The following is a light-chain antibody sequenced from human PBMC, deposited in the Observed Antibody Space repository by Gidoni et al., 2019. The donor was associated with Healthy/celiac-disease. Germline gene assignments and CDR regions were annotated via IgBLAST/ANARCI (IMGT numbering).Light chain of an antibody. CDR1: QSVSSSY. Sequence: EIVLTQSPGTLSLSPGERATLSCRASQSVSSSYLAWYQQKPGQAPRLLIYGASSRATGIPDRFSGSGSGTDFTLTISRLEPEDFEVYYCQQYGSSPRTLXXXTKVEIK. V-gene: IGKV3-20*01. CDR3: QQYGSSPRT. CDR2: GAS. J-gene: IGKJ1*01.